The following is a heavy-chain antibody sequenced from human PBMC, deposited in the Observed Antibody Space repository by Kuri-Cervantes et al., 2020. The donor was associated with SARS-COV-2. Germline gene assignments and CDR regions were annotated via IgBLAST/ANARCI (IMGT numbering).Heavy chain of an antibody. CDR2: IYHSGST. CDR1: GGSISSSNW. D-gene: IGHD6-6*01. Sequence: SETLSLTCAVSGGSISSSNWWSWVRQPPGKGLEWIGEIYHSGSTNYNPSLKSRVTISVDKSKNQFSLKLSSVTAADTAMYYCARSMEYSSSSAHFDYWGQGTLVTVSS. V-gene: IGHV4-4*02. J-gene: IGHJ4*02. CDR3: ARSMEYSSSSAHFDY.